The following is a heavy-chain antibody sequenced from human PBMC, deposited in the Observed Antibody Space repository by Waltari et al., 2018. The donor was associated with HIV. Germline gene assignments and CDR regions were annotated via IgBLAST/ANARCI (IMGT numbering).Heavy chain of an antibody. J-gene: IGHJ4*02. V-gene: IGHV3-7*01. CDR2: IKEDGSEI. CDR1: GFTFSSSW. D-gene: IGHD6-13*01. Sequence: EVWLVESGGGLVQSGGSMSLSCAASGFTFSSSWMTWVRQAQGKGLEWVANIKEDGSEIHYVDSVKGRFTISRDNAKNSLYLQMNSLRAEDTAVYYCARRQQLTDWGQGTLVTVSS. CDR3: ARRQQLTD.